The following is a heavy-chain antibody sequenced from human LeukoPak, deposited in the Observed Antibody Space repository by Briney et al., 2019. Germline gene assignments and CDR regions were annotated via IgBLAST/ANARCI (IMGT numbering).Heavy chain of an antibody. D-gene: IGHD6-13*01. V-gene: IGHV1-69*13. Sequence: SVKVSCKASGGTFTSAAISSGRQAPGQRLECMGGIIPIFGTANYAKKFQGRVTISADESTSTAYMELSSLRSEDTAVYYCAGGGSSSPSPLYGMDVWGQGTTVTVSS. CDR1: GGTFTSAA. CDR2: IIPIFGTA. J-gene: IGHJ6*02. CDR3: AGGGSSSPSPLYGMDV.